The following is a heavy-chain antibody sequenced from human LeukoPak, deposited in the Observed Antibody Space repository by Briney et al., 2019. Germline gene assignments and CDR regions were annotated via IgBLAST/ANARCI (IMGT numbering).Heavy chain of an antibody. CDR3: TRGAVAVAGTFDY. CDR1: GFTFGDYA. V-gene: IGHV3-49*03. CDR2: IRSKAYGGTT. D-gene: IGHD6-19*01. J-gene: IGHJ4*02. Sequence: PGGSLRLSYTASGFTFGDYAMSWFRQAPGKGLEWVGFIRSKAYGGTTEYAASVKGRFTISRDDSKSIAYLQMNSLKTEDTAVYYCTRGAVAVAGTFDYWGQGTLVTVSS.